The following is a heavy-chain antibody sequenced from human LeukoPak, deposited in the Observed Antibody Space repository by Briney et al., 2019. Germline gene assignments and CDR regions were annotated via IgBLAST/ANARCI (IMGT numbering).Heavy chain of an antibody. CDR3: SRGYYYGSGTPVWFDP. D-gene: IGHD3-10*01. CDR2: IRSKAYGGTT. V-gene: IGHV3-49*04. J-gene: IGHJ5*02. CDR1: GFTFSDCV. Sequence: GGSLRLSCTASGFTFSDCVMNWVRQAPGKGLEWVGFIRSKAYGGTTEYAASVKGRFTISRDDSKSIAYLQINILKTEDTAVYYCSRGYYYGSGTPVWFDPWGQGTLVTVSS.